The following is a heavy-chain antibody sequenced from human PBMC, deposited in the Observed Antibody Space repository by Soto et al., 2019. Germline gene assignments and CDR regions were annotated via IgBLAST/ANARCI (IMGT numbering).Heavy chain of an antibody. CDR2: IYYSGST. Sequence: SETLSLTCTVSGGSISSYYWIWIRQPPGKGLEWIGYIYYSGSTNYNRSLKSRVTISIDMSKNQFSLRLNSVTAADTAVYYCARDTVGATHFDYWGQGALVTVSS. CDR3: ARDTVGATHFDY. V-gene: IGHV4-59*01. J-gene: IGHJ4*02. D-gene: IGHD1-26*01. CDR1: GGSISSYY.